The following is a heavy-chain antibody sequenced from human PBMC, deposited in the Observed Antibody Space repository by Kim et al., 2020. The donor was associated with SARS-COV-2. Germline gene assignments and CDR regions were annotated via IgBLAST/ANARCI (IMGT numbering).Heavy chain of an antibody. D-gene: IGHD3-10*01. CDR3: ARGGAGPRGGGNWFDP. CDR2: IGTAGDT. Sequence: GGSLRLSCAASGFTFSSYDMHWVRQATGKGLEWVSAIGTAGDTYYPGSVKGRFTISRENAKNSLYLQMNSLRAGDTAVYYCARGGAGPRGGGNWFDPWGQGTLVTVSS. V-gene: IGHV3-13*04. CDR1: GFTFSSYD. J-gene: IGHJ5*02.